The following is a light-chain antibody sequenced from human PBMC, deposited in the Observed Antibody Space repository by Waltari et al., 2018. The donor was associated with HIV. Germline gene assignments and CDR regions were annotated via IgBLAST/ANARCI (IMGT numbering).Light chain of an antibody. J-gene: IGLJ3*02. CDR3: GSYSTGSALVV. Sequence: QSALTQPASVSGSPGQSITITCTGAISDIGTYDHVSWYPQHPGRAPKLLIYAVMHRPSGVSNRFSASKSGNTASLTISGIQSDDEADYYCGSYSTGSALVVFGGGTKVTVL. CDR2: AVM. V-gene: IGLV2-14*03. CDR1: ISDIGTYDH.